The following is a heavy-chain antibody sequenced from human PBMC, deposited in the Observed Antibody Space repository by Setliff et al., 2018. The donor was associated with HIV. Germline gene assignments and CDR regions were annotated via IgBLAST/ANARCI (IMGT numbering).Heavy chain of an antibody. CDR2: ITSSSTYI. CDR1: GFTFSSYS. Sequence: GGSLRLSCAASGFTFSSYSVNWARQAPGKGLEWVSSITSSSTYIYYADSVKGRFTISRDNAKNSLYLQMNSLRAEDTAVYYCARDSSSGWYWYFDLWGRGTLVTVSS. V-gene: IGHV3-21*01. J-gene: IGHJ2*01. CDR3: ARDSSSGWYWYFDL. D-gene: IGHD6-19*01.